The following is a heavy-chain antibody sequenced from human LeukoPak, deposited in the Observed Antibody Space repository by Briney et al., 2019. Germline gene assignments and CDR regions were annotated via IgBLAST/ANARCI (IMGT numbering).Heavy chain of an antibody. D-gene: IGHD3-10*01. CDR1: GGTSSNYP. V-gene: IGHV1-69*06. CDR2: IIPSFGAP. Sequence: GASVKVSCKASGGTSSNYPFNWVRQAPGQGFEWMGSIIPSFGAPAYAQKFEDRITLTADKSTGTVYMELSSLRSDDTAFYYCARGSKYYYASGSYSADYWGQGSLVSV. CDR3: ARGSKYYYASGSYSADY. J-gene: IGHJ4*02.